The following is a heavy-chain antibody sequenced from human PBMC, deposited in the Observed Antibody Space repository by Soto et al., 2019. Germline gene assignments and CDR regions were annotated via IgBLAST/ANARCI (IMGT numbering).Heavy chain of an antibody. V-gene: IGHV4-59*08. D-gene: IGHD3-9*01. CDR3: ARAYHDTSGYQLEY. J-gene: IGHJ4*01. Sequence: QVQLQESGPGLVKPSETLSLTCTVSGGSISSYYWNWIRQPPGKGLEWIAYIYYSDSTNYNPSLKCRVTISVNTSKNQLTLNLTSVTAADTDIYFCARAYHDTSGYQLEYRGQRTLVT. CDR2: IYYSDST. CDR1: GGSISSYY.